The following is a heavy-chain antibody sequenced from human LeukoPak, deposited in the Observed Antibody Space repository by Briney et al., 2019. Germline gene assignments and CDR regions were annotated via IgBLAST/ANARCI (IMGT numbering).Heavy chain of an antibody. J-gene: IGHJ4*02. CDR1: GFTFSSYA. V-gene: IGHV3-23*01. D-gene: IGHD2-2*01. CDR2: ISGSGGSTYYADSVKST. Sequence: GGSLRLSCAASGFTFSSYAMSWVRQAPGKGLEWVSAISGSGGSTYYADSVKSTYYADSVKGRFTISRDNAKNSLYLQMNSLRAEDTAVYYCARVAVRGYCSSTSCKVYWGQGTLVTVSS. CDR3: ARVAVRGYCSSTSCKVY.